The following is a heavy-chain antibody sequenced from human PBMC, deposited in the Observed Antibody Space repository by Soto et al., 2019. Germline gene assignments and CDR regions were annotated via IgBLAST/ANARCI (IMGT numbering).Heavy chain of an antibody. CDR3: ARQIIPFHYAMDV. CDR2: IVGNSRTI. J-gene: IGHJ6*02. D-gene: IGHD2-2*01. V-gene: IGHV3-11*01. Sequence: GGSRRSPGAPFGSTLRDPYWAWSPQAPGKGLEWVSYIVGNSRTIYYSDSVKGRFTISRDNAKNSLYLQMNSLRADDTAVYYCARQIIPFHYAMDVWGQGTTVTVSS. CDR1: GSTLRDPY.